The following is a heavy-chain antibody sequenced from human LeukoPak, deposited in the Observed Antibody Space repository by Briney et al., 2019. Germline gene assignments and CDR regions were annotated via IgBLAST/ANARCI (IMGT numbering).Heavy chain of an antibody. Sequence: GGSLRLSCAASGFTVSSNYMSWVRQAPVKGLEWVSVIYSGGSTYYADSVRGRFTISRDNSKNALYLQMNSLRAEDTAVYYCAREGMTTVTNWGQGTLVTVSS. CDR2: IYSGGST. D-gene: IGHD4-17*01. V-gene: IGHV3-53*01. CDR1: GFTVSSNY. J-gene: IGHJ4*02. CDR3: AREGMTTVTN.